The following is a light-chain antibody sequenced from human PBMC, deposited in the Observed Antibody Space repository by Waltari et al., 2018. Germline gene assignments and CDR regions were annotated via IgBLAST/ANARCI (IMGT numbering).Light chain of an antibody. V-gene: IGKV2D-30*01. CDR3: MQGTHWPYS. CDR1: QSLVSSDGNTY. CDR2: KVS. Sequence: DVVLTQSPLSLPVTLGQPASISCRSSQSLVSSDGNTYLNWFQQRPGQSPRRLIYKVSNCDSGVPDRFSGSESDTDFTLKISRVEAEDVGVYYCMQGTHWPYSSGQGTKLEI. J-gene: IGKJ2*03.